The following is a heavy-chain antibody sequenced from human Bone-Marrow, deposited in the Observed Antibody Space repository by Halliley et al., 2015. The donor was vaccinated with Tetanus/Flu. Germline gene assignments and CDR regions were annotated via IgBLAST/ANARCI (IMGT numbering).Heavy chain of an antibody. J-gene: IGHJ6*02. Sequence: LRLSCSVSGDSISSGDSSWTWIRQHPGKGLEWIGYIYYGGYTSYNPSLKSRVTISVDTSRNQFSLKLISVTAADTAVYYCAKDRNGGSYSYYYGTDVWGQGTTVTVSS. CDR1: GDSISSGDSS. V-gene: IGHV4-31*03. CDR3: AKDRNGGSYSYYYGTDV. CDR2: IYYGGYT. D-gene: IGHD1-26*01.